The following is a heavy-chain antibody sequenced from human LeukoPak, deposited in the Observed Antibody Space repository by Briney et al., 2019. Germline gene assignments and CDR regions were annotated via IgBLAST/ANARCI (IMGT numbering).Heavy chain of an antibody. CDR3: VCSRVVNDWYFDL. J-gene: IGHJ2*01. V-gene: IGHV4-34*01. CDR2: INHSGST. Sequence: PSETLSLTCAVYGGSFSGYYWSWIRQPPGKGLEWIGEINHSGSTNYNPSLKSRVTISVDTSKNQFSLKLSSVTAADMAVYYCVCSRVVNDWYFDLWGRGTLVTVSS. CDR1: GGSFSGYY. D-gene: IGHD3-3*01.